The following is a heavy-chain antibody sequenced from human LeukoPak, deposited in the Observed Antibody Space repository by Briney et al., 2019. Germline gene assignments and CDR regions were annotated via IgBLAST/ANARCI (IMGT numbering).Heavy chain of an antibody. D-gene: IGHD6-13*01. Sequence: PVKPLDSPSLPSSGSSAIFSADALKGRFTISRDDAKNLLYLDMNSLRAEDTAVYYCASWTGIAAAGTGWFDPWGQGTLVTVSS. J-gene: IGHJ5*02. CDR3: ASWTGIAAAGTGWFDP. V-gene: IGHV3-21*05. CDR2: PSSGSSAI.